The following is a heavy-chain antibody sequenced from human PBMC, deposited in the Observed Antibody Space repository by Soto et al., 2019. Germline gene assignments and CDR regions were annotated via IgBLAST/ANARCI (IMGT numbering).Heavy chain of an antibody. V-gene: IGHV1-46*01. Sequence: ASVKVSCKASGYTFTSYFMHWVRPAPAQGLEWLGIINPSGGRTTYAQKFQGRVTMTRDTSTSTVYMAMSSRRSDDTAVYYCARYSCITTTCAGGGNHXDPRGQGTLVTVSS. CDR1: GYTFTSYF. J-gene: IGHJ5*02. D-gene: IGHD3-10*01. CDR2: INPSGGRT. CDR3: ARYSCITTTCAGGGNHXDP.